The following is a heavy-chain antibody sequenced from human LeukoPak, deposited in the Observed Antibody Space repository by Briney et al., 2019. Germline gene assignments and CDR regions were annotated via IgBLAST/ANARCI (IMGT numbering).Heavy chain of an antibody. CDR3: ARVGLSSGWYGDY. V-gene: IGHV4-34*01. Sequence: SETLSLTCAVYGGSFSGYYWSWIRQPPGKGLEWIGEINHSGSTNYNPSLKSRATISVDTSKNQFSLKLSSVTAADTAVYYCARVGLSSGWYGDYWGQGTLVTVSS. D-gene: IGHD6-19*01. CDR2: INHSGST. CDR1: GGSFSGYY. J-gene: IGHJ4*02.